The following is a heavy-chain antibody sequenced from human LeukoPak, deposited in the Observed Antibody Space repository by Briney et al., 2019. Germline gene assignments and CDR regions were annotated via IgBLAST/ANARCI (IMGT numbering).Heavy chain of an antibody. CDR2: TYYRSKWYN. J-gene: IGHJ4*02. Sequence: SQTLSLTCAISGDSVSSSSAAWNWIRQSPSRGLDWLGRTYYRSKWYNEYAVSVKSRITINPDTSKNQFSLQLNSVTPEDTAVYFCARILPAAGTFDYWGQGTLVTVSS. CDR1: GDSVSSSSAA. V-gene: IGHV6-1*01. CDR3: ARILPAAGTFDY. D-gene: IGHD6-13*01.